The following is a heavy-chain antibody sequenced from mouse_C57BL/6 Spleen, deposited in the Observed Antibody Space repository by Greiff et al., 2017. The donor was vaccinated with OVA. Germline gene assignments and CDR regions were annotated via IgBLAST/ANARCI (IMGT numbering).Heavy chain of an antibody. D-gene: IGHD1-1*01. CDR3: ARDRHYYGSSYPFAY. CDR2: ISDGGSYT. CDR1: GFTFSSYA. J-gene: IGHJ3*01. V-gene: IGHV5-4*01. Sequence: EVHLVESGGGLVKPGGSLKLSCAASGFTFSSYAMSWVRQTPEKRLEWVATISDGGSYTYYPDNVKGRFTISRDNAKNNLYLQMSHLKSEDTAMYDCARDRHYYGSSYPFAYWGQGTLVTVYA.